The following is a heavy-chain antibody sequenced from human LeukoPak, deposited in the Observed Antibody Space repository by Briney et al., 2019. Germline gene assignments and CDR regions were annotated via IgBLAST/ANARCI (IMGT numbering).Heavy chain of an antibody. D-gene: IGHD3-10*01. CDR1: GGSNSSSSYY. CDR2: IYYSGST. CDR3: ARQGRNAWVRRVTSVDWFDP. Sequence: RASETLSLTCTLSGGSNSSSSYYWGWIRQPPGKGLEWIGSIYYSGSTNDNPSLKSRVTISVDTSKNQFSLKLSSVTAADTAVYYCARQGRNAWVRRVTSVDWFDPWGQGTLVTVSS. V-gene: IGHV4-39*01. J-gene: IGHJ5*02.